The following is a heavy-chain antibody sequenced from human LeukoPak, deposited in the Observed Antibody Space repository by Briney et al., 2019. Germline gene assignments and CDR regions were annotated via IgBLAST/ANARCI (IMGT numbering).Heavy chain of an antibody. CDR3: ARVYRQLRPYYFDY. V-gene: IGHV1-8*01. D-gene: IGHD4-23*01. CDR1: GYTFTSYD. CDR2: MNPNSGNT. J-gene: IGHJ4*02. Sequence: ASVKVSCKASGYTFTSYDINWVRQATGQGLEWMGWMNPNSGNTGYAQKFQGRVTMTRNTTINTAYMELSSLRSEDTDVYYCARVYRQLRPYYFDYWGQGTLVTVSS.